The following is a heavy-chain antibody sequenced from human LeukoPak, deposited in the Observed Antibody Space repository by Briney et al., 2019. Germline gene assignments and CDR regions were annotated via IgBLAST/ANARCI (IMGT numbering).Heavy chain of an antibody. D-gene: IGHD6-13*01. J-gene: IGHJ4*02. CDR2: MNPNSGNT. Sequence: ASVKVSCKASGYTFTSYDINWVRQATGQGLGWMGWMNPNSGNTGYAQKFQGRVTITRNTSISTAYMELSSLRSEDTAVYYCARGVGAAAGPDYWGQGTLVTVSS. CDR1: GYTFTSYD. CDR3: ARGVGAAAGPDY. V-gene: IGHV1-8*03.